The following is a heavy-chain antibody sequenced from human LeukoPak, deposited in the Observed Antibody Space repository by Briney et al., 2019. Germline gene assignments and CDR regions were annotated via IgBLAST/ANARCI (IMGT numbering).Heavy chain of an antibody. CDR3: ARSGSHYYGSGGRGNWFDP. Sequence: SQTLSLTCAISGDSVSSNSAAWNWIRQSPSRGLEWLGRTYYRSKWYNDYAVSVKSRITINPDTSKNQFSLQLNSVTPEDTAVYYCARSGSHYYGSGGRGNWFDPWGQGTLVTVSS. CDR2: TYYRSKWYN. J-gene: IGHJ5*02. D-gene: IGHD3-10*01. CDR1: GDSVSSNSAA. V-gene: IGHV6-1*01.